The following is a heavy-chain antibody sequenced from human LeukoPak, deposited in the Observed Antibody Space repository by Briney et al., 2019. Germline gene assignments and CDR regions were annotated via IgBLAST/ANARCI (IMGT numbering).Heavy chain of an antibody. CDR3: ARAPSRYCSGGSCYSALVYFDY. J-gene: IGHJ4*02. CDR1: GYTFTSYD. Sequence: ASVKVSCRASGYTFTSYDINWVRQATGQGLEWMGWMNPNSGNTGYAQKFQGRVTMTRNTSISTAYMELGSLRSEDTAVYYCARAPSRYCSGGSCYSALVYFDYWGQGTLVTVSS. D-gene: IGHD2-15*01. V-gene: IGHV1-8*01. CDR2: MNPNSGNT.